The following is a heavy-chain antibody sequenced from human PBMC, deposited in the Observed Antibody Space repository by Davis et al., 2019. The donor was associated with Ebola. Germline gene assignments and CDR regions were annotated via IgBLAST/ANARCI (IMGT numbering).Heavy chain of an antibody. V-gene: IGHV3-7*03. CDR3: ATMDSNGDY. CDR2: IKQDGSDK. D-gene: IGHD1-1*01. J-gene: IGHJ4*02. CDR1: GSTFSNYW. Sequence: GESLKISCAASGSTFSNYWMSWVRQAPGKGLEWVANIKQDGSDKYYVDSVKGRFTISRDNAKNSLYLQMNSLRAEDTALYYCATMDSNGDYWGQGTLVTVSS.